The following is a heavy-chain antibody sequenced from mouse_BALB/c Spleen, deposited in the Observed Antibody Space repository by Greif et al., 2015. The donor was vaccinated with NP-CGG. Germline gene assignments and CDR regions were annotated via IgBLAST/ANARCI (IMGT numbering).Heavy chain of an antibody. CDR1: GYSITSDYA. D-gene: IGHD2-1*01. Sequence: EVQVVESGSGLVKPSQSLSLTCTVTGYSITSDYAWNWIRQFPGNKLEWMGYISYSGSTSYNPSLKSRISITRDTSKNQFFLQLNSVTTEDTATYYWARFYGNYRYFDVWGAGTTVTVSS. V-gene: IGHV3-2*02. CDR2: ISYSGST. J-gene: IGHJ1*01. CDR3: ARFYGNYRYFDV.